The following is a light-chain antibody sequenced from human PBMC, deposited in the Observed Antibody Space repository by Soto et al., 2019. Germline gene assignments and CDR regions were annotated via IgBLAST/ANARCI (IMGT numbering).Light chain of an antibody. CDR1: SSNIGAGYD. CDR2: GNT. Sequence: QPVLTQPPSVSGAPGQRVTISCTGSSSNIGAGYDVHWYQQLPGTVPKLLIYGNTNRPSGVPDRFSGSKSGTSASLAITGLQAEDEADYYCQSYDSSLSGCVVFGGGTKLTVL. CDR3: QSYDSSLSGCVV. J-gene: IGLJ2*01. V-gene: IGLV1-40*01.